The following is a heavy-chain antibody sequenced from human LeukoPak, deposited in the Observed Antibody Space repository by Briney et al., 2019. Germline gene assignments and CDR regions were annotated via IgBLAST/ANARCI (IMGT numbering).Heavy chain of an antibody. V-gene: IGHV1-46*01. CDR2: INPSGGST. Sequence: GASVKVSCKASGYTFTSYYMHWVRQAPGQGLEWMGIINPSGGSTSYAQKFQGRVTMTRDTSTSTVYMELSSLRSEDTAVYYCARASLPGGWYSAWFDPWGQGTLVTVSS. D-gene: IGHD6-19*01. J-gene: IGHJ5*02. CDR1: GYTFTSYY. CDR3: ARASLPGGWYSAWFDP.